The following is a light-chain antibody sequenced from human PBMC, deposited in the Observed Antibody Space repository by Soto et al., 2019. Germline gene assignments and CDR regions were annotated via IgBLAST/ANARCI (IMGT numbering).Light chain of an antibody. CDR3: CSYAGTLV. V-gene: IGLV2-11*01. J-gene: IGLJ2*01. Sequence: QSALTQPRSVSGSPGQSVIISCTGTSSDVGGYNYVSWYQQHPGKAPKLMIYDVPERPSGVPDRFSGSKSGNTASLTISGLQAEDEADYYCCSYAGTLVFGGGTKLTVL. CDR2: DVP. CDR1: SSDVGGYNY.